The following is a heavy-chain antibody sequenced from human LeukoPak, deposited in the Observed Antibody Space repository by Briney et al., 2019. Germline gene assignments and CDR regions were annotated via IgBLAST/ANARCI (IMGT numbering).Heavy chain of an antibody. V-gene: IGHV1-46*01. CDR1: GYTFTSYY. D-gene: IGHD4-17*01. CDR3: ARARSSVTPVTTPGY. J-gene: IGHJ4*02. CDR2: INPSGGST. Sequence: ASVKVSCKASGYTFTSYYMHWVRQAPGQGLEWMGIINPSGGSTSYAQKFQGRVTMTRDTSTSTVYMELSSLRSEDTAVYYCARARSSVTPVTTPGYWGQGTLVTVSS.